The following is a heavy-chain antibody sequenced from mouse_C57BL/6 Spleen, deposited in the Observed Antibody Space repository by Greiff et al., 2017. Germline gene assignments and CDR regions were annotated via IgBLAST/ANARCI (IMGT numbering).Heavy chain of an antibody. CDR2: ISYSGST. CDR3: ARGWDRGYFDY. CDR1: GYSITSGYD. Sequence: VQLQQSGPGMVKPSQSLSLTCTVTGYSITSGYDWHWIRHFPGNKLEWMGYISYSGSTNYNPSLKSRISITHDTSKNHFFLKLNSVTTEDTATYYCARGWDRGYFDYWGQGTTLTVSS. J-gene: IGHJ2*01. V-gene: IGHV3-1*01. D-gene: IGHD3-3*01.